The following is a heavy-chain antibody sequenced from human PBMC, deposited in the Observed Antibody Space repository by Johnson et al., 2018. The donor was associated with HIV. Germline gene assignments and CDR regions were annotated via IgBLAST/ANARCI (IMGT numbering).Heavy chain of an antibody. J-gene: IGHJ3*02. CDR2: ISYDGSNK. Sequence: QVQLVESGGGVVQPGRSLRLSCAASGFTFSSYAMHWVRQAPGKGLEWVAVISYDGSNKYYADSVTGRFTISRDNSKNTLYLQINSLGAEDTAVYYCAKVSQGLRAFDIWGQGTMVTVSS. CDR1: GFTFSSYA. CDR3: AKVSQGLRAFDI. V-gene: IGHV3-30*04. D-gene: IGHD6-25*01.